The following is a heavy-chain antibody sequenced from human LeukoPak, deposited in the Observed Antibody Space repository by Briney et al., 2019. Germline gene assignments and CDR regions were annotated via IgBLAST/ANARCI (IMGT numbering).Heavy chain of an antibody. V-gene: IGHV3-30*04. Sequence: PGGSLRPSCAASGFTFSSYAMHWVRQAPGKGLEWVAVISYDGSNKYYADSVKGRFTISRDNSKNTLYLQMNSLRAEDTAVYYCARGDRSSTSCQDLDYWGQGTLVTVSS. J-gene: IGHJ4*02. CDR2: ISYDGSNK. CDR1: GFTFSSYA. CDR3: ARGDRSSTSCQDLDY. D-gene: IGHD2-2*01.